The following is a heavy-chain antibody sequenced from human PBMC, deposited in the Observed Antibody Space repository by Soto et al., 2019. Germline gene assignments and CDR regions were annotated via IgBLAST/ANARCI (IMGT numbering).Heavy chain of an antibody. D-gene: IGHD3-10*01. CDR3: ASSSGYYGSGSSYYYFDS. CDR1: GVAVSSGGYY. J-gene: IGHJ4*02. V-gene: IGHV4-31*03. Sequence: NPSETLSLTCNVSGVAVSSGGYYWSWIRQHPGKGLEWIGYVYYSGSTYYNPSLRSRLTISIDTSTNQFSLKLGSVTAADTAVYYCASSSGYYGSGSSYYYFDSWGQGTLVTVSS. CDR2: VYYSGST.